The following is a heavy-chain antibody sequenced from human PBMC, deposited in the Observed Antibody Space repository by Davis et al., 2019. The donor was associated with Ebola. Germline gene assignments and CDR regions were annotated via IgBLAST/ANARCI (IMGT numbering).Heavy chain of an antibody. CDR1: GFSVSDKY. Sequence: PGGSLRLSCVGSGFSVSDKYMSWVRQAPGKGLEWVSTLGTSADTYYADSVKGRFTISRDNSKNTLYLQMNGLRVEDTAIYYCAKDTSNIWFDIWGQGTNVTVSS. V-gene: IGHV3-53*01. CDR2: LGTSADT. CDR3: AKDTSNIWFDI. D-gene: IGHD1-26*01. J-gene: IGHJ3*02.